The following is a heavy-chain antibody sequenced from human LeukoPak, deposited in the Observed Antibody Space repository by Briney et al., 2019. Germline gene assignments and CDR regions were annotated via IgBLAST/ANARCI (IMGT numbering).Heavy chain of an antibody. CDR3: ARDRGQWLVQGYFDY. Sequence: GGSLRFSCAASGFTVSSYSMIWVRQAPGKGLEWVSSISSSSSYIFYADSVKGRFTISRDNSKNTLYLQMNSLRAEDTAVYYCARDRGQWLVQGYFDYWGQGTLVTVSS. CDR1: GFTVSSYS. V-gene: IGHV3-21*01. J-gene: IGHJ4*02. CDR2: ISSSSSYI. D-gene: IGHD6-19*01.